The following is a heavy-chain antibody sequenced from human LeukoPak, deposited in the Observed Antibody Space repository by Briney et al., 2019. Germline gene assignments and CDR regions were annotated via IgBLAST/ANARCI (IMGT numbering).Heavy chain of an antibody. CDR2: FDPEDGET. Sequence: GASVNVSFKVSGYTLTELSMHWVRQAPGKGLEWMGGFDPEDGETIYAQKFQGRVTMTTDTSTSTAYMELRSLRSDDTAVYYCARTLGAGTDNWFDPWGQGTLVTVSS. CDR3: ARTLGAGTDNWFDP. J-gene: IGHJ5*02. D-gene: IGHD1-7*01. CDR1: GYTLTELS. V-gene: IGHV1-24*01.